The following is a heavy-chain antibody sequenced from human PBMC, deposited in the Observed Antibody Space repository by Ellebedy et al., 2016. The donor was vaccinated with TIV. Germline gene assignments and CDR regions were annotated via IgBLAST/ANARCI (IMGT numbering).Heavy chain of an antibody. V-gene: IGHV1-18*04. CDR3: ARAYYYDSIAYYFDS. CDR2: ISAYNGDT. Sequence: ASVKVSCKASGYTFTSFGLTWLRQAPGQGLEWMGWISAYNGDTKSAQKVQGRVTMTTDTPTATGYMELRGLRSDDTAVYYCARAYYYDSIAYYFDSWGQGTLVTVSS. J-gene: IGHJ4*02. D-gene: IGHD3-22*01. CDR1: GYTFTSFG.